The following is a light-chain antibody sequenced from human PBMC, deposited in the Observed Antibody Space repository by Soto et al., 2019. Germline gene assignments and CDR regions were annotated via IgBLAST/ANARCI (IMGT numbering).Light chain of an antibody. CDR3: QQSFT. V-gene: IGKV1-5*03. CDR2: KAS. Sequence: DIQMTQSPSTLSASVGDRVTITCRASQSISSWLVWYQQKPGKAPKLLIYKASSLESGVPSRFSGSGSGTEFTLTISSLQHDDFATYYCQQSFTFGPGTKVDIK. CDR1: QSISSW. J-gene: IGKJ3*01.